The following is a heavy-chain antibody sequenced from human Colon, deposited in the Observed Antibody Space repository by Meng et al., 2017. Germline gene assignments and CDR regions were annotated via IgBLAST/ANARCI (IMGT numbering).Heavy chain of an antibody. CDR3: ARYFYDSRGVTWFDP. CDR2: FYFSGNT. J-gene: IGHJ5*02. CDR1: GGSISRGDYY. V-gene: IGHV4-31*03. D-gene: IGHD3-22*01. Sequence: QRSGPGLVHPSPTLSPTCTASGGSISRGDYYWSWVRQHPGKGLEWSGYFYFSGNTYYNPSLKSRVSISVDTSKNRFSLNLSSVTAADTAVYYCARYFYDSRGVTWFDPWGQGTLVTVSS.